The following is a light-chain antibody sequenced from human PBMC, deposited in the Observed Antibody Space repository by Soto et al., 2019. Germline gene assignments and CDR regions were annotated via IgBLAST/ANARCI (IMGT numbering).Light chain of an antibody. CDR1: QSVSTN. V-gene: IGKV3-15*01. J-gene: IGKJ4*01. Sequence: EIVMTQSPATLSVSPGERAILSCRASQSVSTNLAWYQQKPGQAPRLLIYGASTRATDIPARFSGSGSGTEFTLTISSLQSGDFAVYYCQQYNKWPPLTFGGGTKVEIK. CDR3: QQYNKWPPLT. CDR2: GAS.